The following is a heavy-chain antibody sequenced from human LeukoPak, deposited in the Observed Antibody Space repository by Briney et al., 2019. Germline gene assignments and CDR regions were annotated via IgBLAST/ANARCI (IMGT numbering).Heavy chain of an antibody. CDR1: GFTFGDYA. CDR3: TREVLVYDFWSGYQDYYYYMDV. CDR2: IRSKAYGGIT. D-gene: IGHD3-3*01. Sequence: GGSLRLSCTASGFTFGDYAMSWFRQAPGKGLEWVGFIRSKAYGGITEYAASVKGRFTISRDDSKSIAYLQMNNLKTEDTAVYYCTREVLVYDFWSGYQDYYYYMDVWGEGTTVTVSS. J-gene: IGHJ6*03. V-gene: IGHV3-49*03.